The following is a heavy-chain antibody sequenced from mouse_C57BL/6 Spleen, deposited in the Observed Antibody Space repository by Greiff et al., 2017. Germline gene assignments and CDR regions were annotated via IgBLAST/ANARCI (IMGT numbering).Heavy chain of an antibody. CDR2: INPSNGGT. Sequence: QVQLQQPGTELVKPGASVKLSCKASGYTFTSYWMHWVKQRPGQGLEWIGNINPSNGGTKYNEKFKSKATLTVDKPSSTAYMQLSSLTSEDSAVYYCARGPNYGHYAMDYWGQGTSVTVSS. V-gene: IGHV1-53*01. J-gene: IGHJ4*01. CDR3: ARGPNYGHYAMDY. CDR1: GYTFTSYW. D-gene: IGHD1-1*02.